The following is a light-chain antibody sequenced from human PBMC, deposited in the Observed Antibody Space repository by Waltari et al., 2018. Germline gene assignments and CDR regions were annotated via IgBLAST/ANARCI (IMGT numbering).Light chain of an antibody. J-gene: IGLJ1*01. CDR1: SSAIGDSDY. Sequence: QSALTQPPSASGSLGQSVTISCPGTSSAIGDSDYVSWYQQYPGKAPTVIIYEVTKRPSGVPDRFSGTKSGTTASLTVSGLQAGDEADYYCSAYSGTTNPYVFGTGTTVIVL. CDR3: SAYSGTTNPYV. V-gene: IGLV2-8*01. CDR2: EVT.